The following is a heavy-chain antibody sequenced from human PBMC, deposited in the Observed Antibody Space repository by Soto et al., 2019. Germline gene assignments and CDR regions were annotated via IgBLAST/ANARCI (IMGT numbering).Heavy chain of an antibody. CDR1: GFTFGDYA. D-gene: IGHD3-3*01. V-gene: IGHV3-49*03. CDR3: TRDPYDFWSGDYPAIDY. Sequence: SLRLSCTASGFTFGDYAMSWFRQAPGKGLEWVGFIRSKAYGGTTEYAASVKGRFTISRDDSKSIAYLQMNSLKTEDTAVYYCTRDPYDFWSGDYPAIDYWGQGTLVTVSS. CDR2: IRSKAYGGTT. J-gene: IGHJ4*02.